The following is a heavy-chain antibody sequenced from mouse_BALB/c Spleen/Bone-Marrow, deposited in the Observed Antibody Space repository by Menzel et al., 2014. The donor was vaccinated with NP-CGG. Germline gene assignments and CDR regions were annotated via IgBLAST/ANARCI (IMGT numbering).Heavy chain of an antibody. J-gene: IGHJ3*01. CDR1: GFTFSSYA. D-gene: IGHD1-1*01. CDR3: ARGYYGSGFAY. V-gene: IGHV5-6-5*01. CDR2: ISSGGST. Sequence: EVKLVESGGGLVKPGGSLKLSCAASGFTFSSYAMSWVRQTPEKRLEWVASISSGGSTYYPDSVKGRFTISRDNARNILYLQMSSLRSEDTAMYYCARGYYGSGFAYWGQGTLVTVSA.